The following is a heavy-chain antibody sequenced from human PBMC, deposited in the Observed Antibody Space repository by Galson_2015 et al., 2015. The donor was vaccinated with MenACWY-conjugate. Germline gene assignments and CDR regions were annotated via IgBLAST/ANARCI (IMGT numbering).Heavy chain of an antibody. D-gene: IGHD1-26*01. CDR3: ARHPPGGRGMDV. CDR2: ISPDDSNT. V-gene: IGHV5-51*01. J-gene: IGHJ6*02. Sequence: QSGAEVKKPGESLKIPCKGSGYSFSTYWIGWVRQMPGKGLEWMGLISPDDSNTRYSPAFQGQVTISADRSISTAYLQGNTLQASDTAIYYCARHPPGGRGMDVWGQGTTVTVSS. CDR1: GYSFSTYW.